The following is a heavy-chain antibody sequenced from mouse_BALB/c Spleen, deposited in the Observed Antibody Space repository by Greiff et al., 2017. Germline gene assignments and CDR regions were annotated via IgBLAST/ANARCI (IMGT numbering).Heavy chain of an antibody. J-gene: IGHJ4*01. Sequence: EVKLQESGPGLVKPSQSLSLTCSVTGYSITSGYYWNWIRQFPGNKLEWMGYISYDGSNNYNPSLKNRISITRDTSKNQFFLKLNSVTTEDTATYYCASMITNAMDYWGQGTSVTVSS. CDR3: ASMITNAMDY. CDR1: GYSITSGYY. D-gene: IGHD2-4*01. CDR2: ISYDGSN. V-gene: IGHV3-6*02.